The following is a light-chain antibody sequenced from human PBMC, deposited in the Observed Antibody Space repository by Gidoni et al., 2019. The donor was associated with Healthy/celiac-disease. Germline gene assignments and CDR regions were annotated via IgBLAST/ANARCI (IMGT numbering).Light chain of an antibody. CDR3: QQSYSTPIT. CDR1: QSISSY. Sequence: IQMTQSPSSLSASVGDRVTITCRASQSISSYLNWYQQKPGKAPKLLIYAASSLQSGVPSRFSGSGSGTDFTLTISSLQPEDSATYYCQQSYSTPITFGPGTKVDIK. CDR2: AAS. J-gene: IGKJ3*01. V-gene: IGKV1-39*01.